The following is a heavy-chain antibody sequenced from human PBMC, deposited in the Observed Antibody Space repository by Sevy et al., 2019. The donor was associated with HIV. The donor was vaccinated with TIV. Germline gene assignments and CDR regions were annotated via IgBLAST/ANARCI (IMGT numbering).Heavy chain of an antibody. Sequence: SETLSLTCAVYGGSFSGYYWSWIRQPPGKGLEWIGEINHSGSTNYNPSLKSRVTISVDTSKNQFSLKLSSVTAADTAVYYWARGRAAGIPRYNWFDPWGQGTLVTVSS. CDR3: ARGRAAGIPRYNWFDP. J-gene: IGHJ5*02. D-gene: IGHD6-13*01. CDR1: GGSFSGYY. V-gene: IGHV4-34*01. CDR2: INHSGST.